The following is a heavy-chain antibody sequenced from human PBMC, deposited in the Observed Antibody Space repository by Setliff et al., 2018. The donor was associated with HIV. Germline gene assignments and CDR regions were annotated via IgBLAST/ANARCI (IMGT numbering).Heavy chain of an antibody. CDR2: IYTSGST. CDR3: ARGNNGYYCDSSGYYH. V-gene: IGHV4-61*09. J-gene: IGHJ5*02. Sequence: KPSETLSLTCTVSGGSISSGSYYWSWIRQPAGKGLEWIGHIYTSGSTNYNPSLKSRVTISVDTSKNQFSLKLSSVTAADTAVYYCARGNNGYYCDSSGYYHWGQGTLVTVSS. CDR1: GGSISSGSYY. D-gene: IGHD3-22*01.